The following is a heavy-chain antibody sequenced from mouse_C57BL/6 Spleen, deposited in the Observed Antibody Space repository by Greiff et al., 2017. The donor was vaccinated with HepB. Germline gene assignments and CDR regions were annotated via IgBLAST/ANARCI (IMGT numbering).Heavy chain of an antibody. Sequence: EVKLVESGPGLVKPSPSLSLTCSVTGYSITNCYYWNWIRQFPGNQLEWMGYISYDGSNNYNPSLKNRIAITRDTSKNQFLLKLNSVTTEDTATYSWARESNYYAMDYWGQGTSVTVSA. CDR3: ARESNYYAMDY. CDR2: ISYDGSN. CDR1: GYSITNCYY. D-gene: IGHD2-5*01. J-gene: IGHJ4*01. V-gene: IGHV3-6*01.